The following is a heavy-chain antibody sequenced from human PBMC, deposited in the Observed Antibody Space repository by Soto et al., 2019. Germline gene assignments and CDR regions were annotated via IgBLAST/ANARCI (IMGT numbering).Heavy chain of an antibody. Sequence: QVQLVQSGAEVRKPGSSVRVPCKTSGGTFISYGISWVRQAPGQGLEWMGGIMPLFGTTKYAQKFQGRLTITADESTTTAYMELTGLRFEDTAVYYCAREGGQYQFFDFWGQGTLVTVPS. D-gene: IGHD2-2*01. CDR2: IMPLFGTT. CDR1: GGTFISYG. V-gene: IGHV1-69*01. J-gene: IGHJ4*02. CDR3: AREGGQYQFFDF.